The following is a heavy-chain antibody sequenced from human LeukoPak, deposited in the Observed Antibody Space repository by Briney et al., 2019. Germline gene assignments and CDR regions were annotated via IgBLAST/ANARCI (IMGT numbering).Heavy chain of an antibody. Sequence: GGSLRLSCAASGFTFSNYAMSWVRQAPGKGLEWVSAISGSGGSTYYADSVKGRFTISRDNSKTTLFLHMNGLRAEDTAVYYCARGVRIAVAGNIDYWGQGTLVTVSS. CDR1: GFTFSNYA. V-gene: IGHV3-23*01. D-gene: IGHD6-19*01. CDR3: ARGVRIAVAGNIDY. J-gene: IGHJ4*02. CDR2: ISGSGGST.